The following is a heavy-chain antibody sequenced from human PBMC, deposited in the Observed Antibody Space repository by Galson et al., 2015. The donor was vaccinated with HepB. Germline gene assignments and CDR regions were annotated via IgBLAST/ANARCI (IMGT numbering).Heavy chain of an antibody. Sequence: SETLSLTCTVSGGSITTSSYYWGWIRQPPGKGLEWIGTIYNTANTYYNSSLPRRVTISVDTSKNQFSLNLNSVTAADTAVYYCAGGGGIVVIPPTWGQGTLVTVSS. D-gene: IGHD2-15*01. CDR1: GGSITTSSYY. V-gene: IGHV4-39*01. CDR2: IYNTANT. CDR3: AGGGGIVVIPPT. J-gene: IGHJ5*02.